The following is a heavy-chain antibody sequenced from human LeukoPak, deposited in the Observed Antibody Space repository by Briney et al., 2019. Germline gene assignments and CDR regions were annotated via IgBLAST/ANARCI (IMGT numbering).Heavy chain of an antibody. CDR2: IIPIFGTA. CDR1: GGTFSSYA. V-gene: IGHV1-69*01. J-gene: IGHJ4*02. CDR3: ARSAIAVAGIIHGYYFDY. Sequence: GSSVKVSCKASGGTFSSYAISWVRQAPGQGLEWMRGIIPIFGTANYAQKFQGRVTITADESTSTAYMELSSLRSEDTAVYYCARSAIAVAGIIHGYYFDYWGQGTLVTVSS. D-gene: IGHD6-19*01.